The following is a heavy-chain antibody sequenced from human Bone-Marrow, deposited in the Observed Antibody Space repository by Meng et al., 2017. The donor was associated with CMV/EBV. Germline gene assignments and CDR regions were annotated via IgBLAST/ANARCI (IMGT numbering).Heavy chain of an antibody. CDR3: ASNSGSYLYYFDY. CDR2: INHSGST. V-gene: IGHV4-34*01. Sequence: SETLSLTCAVYGGSFSGYYWSWIRQPPGKGLEWIGEINHSGSTNYNPSLKSRVTISVDTSKNQFSLKLSSVTAADTAVYYCASNSGSYLYYFDYWGQGTLVTVSS. CDR1: GGSFSGYY. D-gene: IGHD1-26*01. J-gene: IGHJ4*02.